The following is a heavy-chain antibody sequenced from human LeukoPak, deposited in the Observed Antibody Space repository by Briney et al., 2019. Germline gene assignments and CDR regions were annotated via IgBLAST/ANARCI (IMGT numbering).Heavy chain of an antibody. D-gene: IGHD3-22*01. CDR1: GGSFSGYY. V-gene: IGHV4-34*01. Sequence: SETLSLTCAVYGGSFSGYYWSWIRQPPGKGLEWIGEINHSGSTNYNPSLKSRVTISVDTPKNQFSLKLSSVTAADTAVYYCARGQSYDSSGYSFDYWGQGTLVTVSS. J-gene: IGHJ4*02. CDR2: INHSGST. CDR3: ARGQSYDSSGYSFDY.